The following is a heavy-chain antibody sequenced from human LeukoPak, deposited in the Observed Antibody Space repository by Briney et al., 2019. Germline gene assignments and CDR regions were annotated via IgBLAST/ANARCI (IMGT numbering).Heavy chain of an antibody. CDR1: GGSISSSHYY. CDR2: IYYSGTT. V-gene: IGHV4-39*01. J-gene: IGHJ6*03. D-gene: IGHD3-10*01. CDR3: ARQISDYYYYYIDV. Sequence: PSETLSLTXTVSGGSISSSHYYWGWIRQTPGKGLDWIGTIYYSGTTYYNPSLESRATISEDTSKNQFSLTLRSVTAADTAVYYCARQISDYYYYYIDVWGKGTTVTVSS.